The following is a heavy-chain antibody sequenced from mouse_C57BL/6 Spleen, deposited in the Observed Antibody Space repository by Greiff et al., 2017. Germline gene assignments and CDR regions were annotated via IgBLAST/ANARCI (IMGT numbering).Heavy chain of an antibody. CDR1: GYSITSGYY. Sequence: EVQLQESGPGLVKPSQSLSLTCSVTGYSITSGYYWNWIRQFPGNKLEWMGYISYDGSNNYNPSLKNRISITRDTSKNQCFLKLNSVTTEDTATYYCARRGNWDDYAMDYWGQGTSVTVSS. V-gene: IGHV3-6*01. CDR2: ISYDGSN. D-gene: IGHD4-1*01. J-gene: IGHJ4*01. CDR3: ARRGNWDDYAMDY.